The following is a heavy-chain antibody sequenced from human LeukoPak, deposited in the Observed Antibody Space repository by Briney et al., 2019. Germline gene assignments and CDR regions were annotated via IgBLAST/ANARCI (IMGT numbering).Heavy chain of an antibody. Sequence: GGSLRLSCPTSGFTFRTYWMSWVRQAPGKGLEWVSYISSSSSTIYYADSVKGRFTISRDNAKNSLYLQMNSLRAEDTAVYYCARVSVRPDYWGQGTLVTVSP. D-gene: IGHD3-10*01. CDR3: ARVSVRPDY. V-gene: IGHV3-48*01. CDR1: GFTFRTYW. J-gene: IGHJ4*02. CDR2: ISSSSSTI.